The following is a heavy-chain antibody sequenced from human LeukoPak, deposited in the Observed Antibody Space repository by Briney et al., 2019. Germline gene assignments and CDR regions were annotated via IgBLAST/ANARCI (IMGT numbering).Heavy chain of an antibody. V-gene: IGHV4-59*01. CDR1: GGSISSYY. D-gene: IGHD5-12*01. CDR2: IYYSGST. CDR3: ARDRIGSGYHGGDVFDI. Sequence: PSETLSLTCTVSGGSISSYYWSWIRQPPGKGLEWIGYIYYSGSTNYKPSLKSRVSISVDTSKNQFSLKLTSVTAADTAVYYCARDRIGSGYHGGDVFDIWGQGAMVTVPS. J-gene: IGHJ3*02.